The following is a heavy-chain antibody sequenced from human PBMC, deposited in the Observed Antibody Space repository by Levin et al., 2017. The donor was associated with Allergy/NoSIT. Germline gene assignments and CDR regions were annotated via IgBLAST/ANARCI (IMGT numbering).Heavy chain of an antibody. J-gene: IGHJ6*02. V-gene: IGHV3-30*18. CDR2: ISYDGDNK. CDR3: AKDTFGDFWSGYLDRYYYEGMDV. D-gene: IGHD3-3*01. CDR1: GFTFNTYA. Sequence: GESLKISCAASGFTFNTYAMHWVRQAPGKGLEWVAVISYDGDNKFYANSVKGRFTISRDNSRDTLYLQMNSLRAEDTALYYCAKDTFGDFWSGYLDRYYYEGMDVWGQGTTVTVSS.